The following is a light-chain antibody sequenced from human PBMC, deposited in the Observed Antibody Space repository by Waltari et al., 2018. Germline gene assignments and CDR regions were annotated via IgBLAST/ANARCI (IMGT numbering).Light chain of an antibody. CDR1: TLPKQY. Sequence: SYDLTQPPSVSVPPRQTPKITCSGDTLPKQYAYWDQKKPGQAPLLLIYQDTERPSGISERFSGSSSGTTVTLTISDVQAEDEADYYCQSADTSGVYPRFGGGTKLTVL. CDR2: QDT. V-gene: IGLV3-25*03. CDR3: QSADTSGVYPR. J-gene: IGLJ3*02.